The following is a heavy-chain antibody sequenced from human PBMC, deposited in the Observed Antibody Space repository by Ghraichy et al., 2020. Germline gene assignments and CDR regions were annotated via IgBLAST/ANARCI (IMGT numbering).Heavy chain of an antibody. CDR1: GITFSSYV. D-gene: IGHD1-7*01. CDR2: FSGRGGYT. CDR3: AKDSWYNWNYVMLFDY. V-gene: IGHV3-23*01. J-gene: IGHJ4*02. Sequence: GGSLRLSCAASGITFSSYVMSWVRQAPGTGLEWVAAFSGRGGYTYYADSVKGRFTISRDNSKNTLYLQMNSLRAEDTAVYYCAKDSWYNWNYVMLFDYWGQGTLVTVSS.